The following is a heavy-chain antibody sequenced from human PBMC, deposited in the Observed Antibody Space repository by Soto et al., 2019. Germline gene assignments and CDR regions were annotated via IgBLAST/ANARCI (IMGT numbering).Heavy chain of an antibody. CDR2: IYNSGST. J-gene: IGHJ3*02. CDR1: GGSISSGDYY. V-gene: IGHV4-30-4*01. D-gene: IGHD3-16*01. Sequence: PSETLSLTCTVSGGSISSGDYYWNWIRQPPGKGREWIGFIYNSGSTYYNPSLKSRVTISVDTSKNQFSLKLTSVTAADTAVYYCARNDYDYVWESPGGDAFDIWGQGTLVTVSS. CDR3: ARNDYDYVWESPGGDAFDI.